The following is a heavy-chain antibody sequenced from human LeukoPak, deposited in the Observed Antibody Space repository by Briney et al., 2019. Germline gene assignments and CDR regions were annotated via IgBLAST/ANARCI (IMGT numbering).Heavy chain of an antibody. Sequence: SETLSLTCTVSGVSITTYYWNWVRQPPGKGLEWIGHVFYSGTTSYNPSLKSRVAISVDTFKSRVSLTVTSVTAADTAVYYCVGEKSFFGEAIWSQGTLVTVSS. CDR2: VFYSGTT. V-gene: IGHV4-59*01. J-gene: IGHJ3*02. CDR1: GVSITTYY. D-gene: IGHD3-10*01. CDR3: VGEKSFFGEAI.